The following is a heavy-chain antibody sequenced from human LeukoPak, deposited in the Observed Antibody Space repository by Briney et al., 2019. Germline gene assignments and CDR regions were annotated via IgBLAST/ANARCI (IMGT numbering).Heavy chain of an antibody. V-gene: IGHV3-48*01. CDR1: GFNYSPYT. CDR3: VRGSLASGVVVYYYYYLDV. Sequence: PGGSLRLSCAASGFNYSPYTMNWVRQAPGMGLEWLSYISASRGITYYADSVKGRFTISRDNAKNSLYLQMNSLRAEDTAVYYCVRGSLASGVVVYYYYYLDVWGKGTTVTVSS. J-gene: IGHJ6*03. CDR2: ISASRGIT. D-gene: IGHD3-3*01.